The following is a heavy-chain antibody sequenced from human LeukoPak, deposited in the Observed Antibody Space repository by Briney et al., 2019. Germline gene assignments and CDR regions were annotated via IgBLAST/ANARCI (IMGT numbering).Heavy chain of an antibody. CDR2: IYPDYSET. Sequence: KISCKGFGYSFTNYWIGWVRQMPGKGLEWMGIIYPDYSETTYSPSFQGQVTMSVDKSINTAYLQWNNLRASDTAMYYCARHTDGNDSDAFDIWGQGTMVAVSS. V-gene: IGHV5-51*01. J-gene: IGHJ3*02. D-gene: IGHD2-8*02. CDR3: ARHTDGNDSDAFDI. CDR1: GYSFTNYW.